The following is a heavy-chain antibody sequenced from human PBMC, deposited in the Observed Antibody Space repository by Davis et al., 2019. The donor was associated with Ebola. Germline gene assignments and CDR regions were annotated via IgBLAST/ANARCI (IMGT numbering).Heavy chain of an antibody. CDR1: GGSFSGYY. Sequence: PGGSLRLSCAVYGGSFSGYYWSWIRQPPGKGLEWIGEINHSGSTNYNPSLKSRVTISVDTSKNQFSLKLSSVTAADTAVYYCARVGRYYYYMDVWGQGTTVTVSS. V-gene: IGHV4-34*01. CDR2: INHSGST. D-gene: IGHD3-10*01. J-gene: IGHJ6*03. CDR3: ARVGRYYYYMDV.